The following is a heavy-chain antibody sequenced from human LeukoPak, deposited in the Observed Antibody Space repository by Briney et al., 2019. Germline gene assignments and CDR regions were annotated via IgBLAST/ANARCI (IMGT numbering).Heavy chain of an antibody. V-gene: IGHV3-43D*03. CDR3: AKDSLPKVATITYYYYYMDV. CDR1: GFTFDDYA. Sequence: GGSLRLSCAASGFTFDDYAMHWVRQAPGKGLEWVSLISWDGGSTYYADSVKGRFTISRDNSKNSLYMQMNSLRAEDTALYYCAKDSLPKVATITYYYYYMDVWGKGTTVTVSS. D-gene: IGHD5-12*01. J-gene: IGHJ6*03. CDR2: ISWDGGST.